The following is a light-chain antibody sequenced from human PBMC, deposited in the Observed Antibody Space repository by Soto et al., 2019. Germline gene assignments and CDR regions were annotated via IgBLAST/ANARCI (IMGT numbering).Light chain of an antibody. CDR2: DAS. CDR3: QQYDRSPWT. Sequence: EIVLTQSPATLSLSPGERATLSCRASQRISGYLGWYQQKPGQAPRLLIYDASNRATGIPVRFSGSGSGTDYTLTITNLGPEDFAVYYCQQYDRSPWTFGQGTKVDIK. J-gene: IGKJ1*01. CDR1: QRISGY. V-gene: IGKV3-11*01.